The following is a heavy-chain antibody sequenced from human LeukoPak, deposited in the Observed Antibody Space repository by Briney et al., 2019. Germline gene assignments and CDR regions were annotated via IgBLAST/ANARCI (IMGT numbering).Heavy chain of an antibody. V-gene: IGHV3-7*01. CDR3: ARHVVAVGFDY. CDR1: GFTFSDYW. D-gene: IGHD3-22*01. J-gene: IGHJ4*02. CDR2: VKQDGGEK. Sequence: GGSLRLSCAASGFTFSDYWMSWVRQAPGKGLEWVANVKQDGGEKHYIDSVKGRFTISRDNANNSLYLQMNSLRVEDTAVYYCARHVVAVGFDYWGQGTLVTVSS.